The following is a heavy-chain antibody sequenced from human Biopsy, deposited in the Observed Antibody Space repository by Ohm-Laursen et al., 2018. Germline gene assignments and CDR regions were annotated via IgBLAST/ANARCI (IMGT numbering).Heavy chain of an antibody. Sequence: ASVKASCKASGYTFTSYDITWVRPASGQGPEWIGWLNPVSGNSNFGQKFRGRVTVTSDTSISTAYMELSGLTSDDTATYYCGRAVRNQLLTDPWGQGTLVTVTS. CDR3: GRAVRNQLLTDP. V-gene: IGHV1-8*01. J-gene: IGHJ5*02. D-gene: IGHD1-7*01. CDR2: LNPVSGNS. CDR1: GYTFTSYD.